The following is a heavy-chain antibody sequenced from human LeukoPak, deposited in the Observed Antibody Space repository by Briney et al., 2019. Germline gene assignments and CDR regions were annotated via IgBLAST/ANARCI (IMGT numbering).Heavy chain of an antibody. D-gene: IGHD5-24*01. CDR2: FDPEDGET. CDR3: ATPDGYNDGLDY. Sequence: GASVKVSCKASGYTFTSYGISWVRQAPGKGLEWMGGFDPEDGETIYAQKFQGRVTMTEDTSIDTAYMELSSLRSEDTAVYYCATPDGYNDGLDYWGQGTLVTVSS. J-gene: IGHJ4*02. V-gene: IGHV1-24*01. CDR1: GYTFTSYG.